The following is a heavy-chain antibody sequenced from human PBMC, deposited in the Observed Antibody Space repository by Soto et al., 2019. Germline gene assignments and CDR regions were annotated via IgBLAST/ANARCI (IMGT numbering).Heavy chain of an antibody. Sequence: SETLSLTCAVYGGSFSGYYWSWIRQPPWKGLEWIGEINHSGSTNYNPSLKSRVTISVDTSKNQFSLKLSSVTAADTAVYYCARAQGNCSSTSCYVYYYYYMDVWGKGTTVTVSS. J-gene: IGHJ6*03. CDR3: ARAQGNCSSTSCYVYYYYYMDV. D-gene: IGHD2-2*01. V-gene: IGHV4-34*01. CDR2: INHSGST. CDR1: GGSFSGYY.